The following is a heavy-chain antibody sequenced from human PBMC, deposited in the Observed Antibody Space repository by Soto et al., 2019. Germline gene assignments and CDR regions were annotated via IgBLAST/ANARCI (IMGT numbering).Heavy chain of an antibody. CDR1: GGSISSYS. CDR3: ATRLTLATTTVEAFDI. D-gene: IGHD4-17*01. J-gene: IGHJ3*02. CDR2: VYYSGST. Sequence: QVQLQESGPGLVKPSETLSLTCTVSGGSISSYSWSWIQPRPGQGLEWIGFVYYSGSTTYTPSLQRRVTISVDMSDNPHALRLCSAAAADTAVYYCATRLTLATTTVEAFDIWGRGTMVTFSS. V-gene: IGHV4-59*01.